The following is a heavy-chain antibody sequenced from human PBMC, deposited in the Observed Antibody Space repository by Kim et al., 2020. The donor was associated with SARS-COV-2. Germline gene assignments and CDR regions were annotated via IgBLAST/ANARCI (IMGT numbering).Heavy chain of an antibody. Sequence: SETLSLTCTVSGGSISSGGYYWSWIRQHPGKGLEWIGYIYYSGSTYYNPSLKSRVTISVDTSKNQFSLKLSSVTDADTAVYYCARGGGYDPSIDYWGQGTLVTVSS. CDR2: IYYSGST. CDR3: ARGGGYDPSIDY. CDR1: GGSISSGGYY. V-gene: IGHV4-31*03. J-gene: IGHJ4*02. D-gene: IGHD5-12*01.